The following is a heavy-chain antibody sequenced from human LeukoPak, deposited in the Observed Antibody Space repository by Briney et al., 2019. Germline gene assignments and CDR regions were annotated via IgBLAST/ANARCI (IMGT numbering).Heavy chain of an antibody. Sequence: GGSLRLSCAASGFTFSNYAMNWVRQAPGRGLEWVSGISRSGGSTYYVDSVKGRFTISRDNSENTMCLQMNSLRAEDTAVYYCAKRSLTMVRGVFDYWGQGILVTVSS. CDR2: ISRSGGST. V-gene: IGHV3-23*01. CDR3: AKRSLTMVRGVFDY. D-gene: IGHD3-10*01. J-gene: IGHJ4*02. CDR1: GFTFSNYA.